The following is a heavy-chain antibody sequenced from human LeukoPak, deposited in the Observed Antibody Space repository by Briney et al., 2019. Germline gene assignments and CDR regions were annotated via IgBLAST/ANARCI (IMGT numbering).Heavy chain of an antibody. J-gene: IGHJ4*02. CDR1: GGSITNYY. V-gene: IGHV4-59*08. CDR3: ARQSEGFDY. CDR2: FYYSGST. Sequence: PSETLSLTCTVSGGSITNYYWHWIRQPPGKGLEWIGYFYYSGSTDYNPSLKSRVTISVDRSKNQFSLKLTSVTAADTAVYYCARQSEGFDYWGQGTLVTVSP.